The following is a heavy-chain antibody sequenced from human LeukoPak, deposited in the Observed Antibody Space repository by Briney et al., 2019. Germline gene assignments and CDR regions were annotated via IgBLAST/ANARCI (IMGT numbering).Heavy chain of an antibody. CDR2: IYYSGST. D-gene: IGHD3-10*01. Sequence: PSETLSLTCTVSGGSISSSSYYWGWIRQPPGKGLEWIGSIYYSGSTYYNPSLKSRVTISVDTSKNQFSLKLNSVTAAYTAVYFCARHLLWFGELLDWFDPWGQGTLVTVSS. CDR1: GGSISSSSYY. CDR3: ARHLLWFGELLDWFDP. J-gene: IGHJ5*02. V-gene: IGHV4-39*01.